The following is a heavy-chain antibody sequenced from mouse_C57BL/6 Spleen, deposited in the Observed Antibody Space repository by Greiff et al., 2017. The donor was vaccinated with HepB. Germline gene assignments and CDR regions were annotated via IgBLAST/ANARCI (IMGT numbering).Heavy chain of an antibody. V-gene: IGHV1-53*01. CDR2: INPSNGGT. Sequence: QVQLQQPGTELVKPGASVKLSCKASGYTFTSYWMHWVKQRPGQGLEWIGNINPSNGGTNYNEKFKSKATLTVDKSSSTAYMQLSSLTSEDSAVYYCARVPYYYGSTPYYFDYWGQGTTLTVSS. CDR1: GYTFTSYW. CDR3: ARVPYYYGSTPYYFDY. J-gene: IGHJ2*01. D-gene: IGHD1-1*01.